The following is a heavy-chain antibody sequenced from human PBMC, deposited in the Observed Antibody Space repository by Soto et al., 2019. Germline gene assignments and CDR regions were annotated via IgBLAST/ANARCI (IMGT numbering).Heavy chain of an antibody. CDR3: TRDRDYGDYVFDY. D-gene: IGHD4-17*01. CDR2: IRSKAYGGTT. Sequence: PGVSLRLSCTASGFTFGDYAMSWVRQAPGKGLEWVGFIRSKAYGGTTEYAASVKGRFTISRDDSKSIAYLQMNSLKTEDTAVYYCTRDRDYGDYVFDYWGQGTLVTVSS. V-gene: IGHV3-49*04. J-gene: IGHJ4*02. CDR1: GFTFGDYA.